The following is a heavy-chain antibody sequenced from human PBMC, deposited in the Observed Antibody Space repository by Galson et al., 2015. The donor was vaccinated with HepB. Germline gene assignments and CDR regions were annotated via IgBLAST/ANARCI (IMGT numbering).Heavy chain of an antibody. D-gene: IGHD2-21*02. V-gene: IGHV3-7*03. J-gene: IGHJ4*02. CDR3: GRSRTALFY. CDR2: INEDGSER. CDR1: GFTFSSYW. Sequence: SLRLSCAVSGFTFSSYWMSWVRQTPGKGLEGVAHINEDGSERYYVDSVKGRFTISRENAKNSLFLQINSLRAEDTTVYYCGRSRTALFYWGQGALVTVAS.